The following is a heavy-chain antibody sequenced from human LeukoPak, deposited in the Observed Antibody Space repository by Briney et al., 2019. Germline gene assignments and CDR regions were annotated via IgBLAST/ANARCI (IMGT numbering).Heavy chain of an antibody. CDR1: GGSISSYY. D-gene: IGHD3-10*01. CDR2: IYYSGST. Sequence: PSETLSLTCTVSGGSISSYYWSWIRQPPGKGLEWIGYIYYSGSTNYNPSLKSRVTISVDTSKNQFSLKLSSVTAADTAVYYCARVMGRGVNIMGYWGQGTLVTVSS. J-gene: IGHJ4*02. V-gene: IGHV4-59*01. CDR3: ARVMGRGVNIMGY.